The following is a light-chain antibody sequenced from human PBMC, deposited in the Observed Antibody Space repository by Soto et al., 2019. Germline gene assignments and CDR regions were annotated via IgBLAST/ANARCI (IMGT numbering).Light chain of an antibody. CDR1: QSINTW. CDR2: DAS. Sequence: DIQMTQSPSTLSASVGDRVTVTCRASQSINTWFAWYQQKPGKAPKLLIYDASSLQSGVPSRFTGRGSGTEFTLTISSLQPDDFATYYCQHYNIYSEAFGQGAKVDIK. J-gene: IGKJ1*01. CDR3: QHYNIYSEA. V-gene: IGKV1-5*01.